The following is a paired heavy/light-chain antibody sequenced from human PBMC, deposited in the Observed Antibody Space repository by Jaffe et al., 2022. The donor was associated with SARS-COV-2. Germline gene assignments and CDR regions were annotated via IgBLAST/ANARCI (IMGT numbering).Light chain of an antibody. V-gene: IGKV1-5*03. CDR1: QNINTW. CDR2: KAS. J-gene: IGKJ1*01. Sequence: DIQMTQSPSALSASVGDRVTITCRASQNINTWLAWYQQKPGKPPKVLISKASNLESGVPSRFSGSGSGTEFTLTISSLQPDDFATYYCQQYNGYSWTFGQGTKVEIK. CDR3: QQYNGYSWT.
Heavy chain of an antibody. J-gene: IGHJ4*02. CDR2: INPSGTI. D-gene: IGHD2-2*01. Sequence: QVQLQESGPGLVKPSQTLSLTCTVSGGSISGNNYHWTWIRQPAGKGLEYIGRINPSGTIDYNPSLQSRLTISVDTSTNQFSLKLSSVTAADTAVYYCTTYAAGRGGSGYWGQGTLVTVSS. CDR1: GGSISGNNYH. V-gene: IGHV4-61*02. CDR3: TTYAAGRGGSGY.